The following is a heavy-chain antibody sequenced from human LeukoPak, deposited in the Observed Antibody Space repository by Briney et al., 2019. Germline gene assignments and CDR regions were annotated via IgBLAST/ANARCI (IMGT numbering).Heavy chain of an antibody. CDR3: ARGGSGSYAVDP. V-gene: IGHV4-30-4*08. CDR2: IYYSGST. CDR1: TFDDYA. D-gene: IGHD3-10*01. Sequence: TFDDYAMHWIRQPPGKGLEWIGYIYYSGSTYYNPSLKSRVTISVDTSKNQFSLKLSSVTAADTAVYYCARGGSGSYAVDPWGQGTLVTVSS. J-gene: IGHJ5*02.